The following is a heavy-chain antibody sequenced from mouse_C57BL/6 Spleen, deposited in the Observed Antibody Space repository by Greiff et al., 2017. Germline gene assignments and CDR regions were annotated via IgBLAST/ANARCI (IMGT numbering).Heavy chain of an antibody. Sequence: VQLQQSGAELVKPGASVKMSCKASGYTFTTYPIEWMKQNPGKSLEWIGNFHPYNDDTKYNDKFKGKATLTVEKSSSTVYLALSRLPSEDSGVYYCARRGFVYREYGGFAVWGQGTLVTVSA. D-gene: IGHD2-14*01. CDR3: ARRGFVYREYGGFAV. CDR2: FHPYNDDT. J-gene: IGHJ3*01. V-gene: IGHV1-47*01. CDR1: GYTFTTYP.